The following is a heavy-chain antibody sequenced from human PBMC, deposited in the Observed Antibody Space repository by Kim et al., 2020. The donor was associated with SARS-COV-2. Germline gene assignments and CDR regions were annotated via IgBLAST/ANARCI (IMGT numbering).Heavy chain of an antibody. J-gene: IGHJ1*01. CDR2: INHSGST. V-gene: IGHV4-34*01. Sequence: SETLSLTCAVYGGSFSGYYWSWIRQPPGKGLEWIGEINHSGSTNYNPSLKSRVTISVDTSKNQFSLKLSSVTAADTAVYYCARGQQLALKYFQHWGQGTLVTVSS. D-gene: IGHD6-13*01. CDR1: GGSFSGYY. CDR3: ARGQQLALKYFQH.